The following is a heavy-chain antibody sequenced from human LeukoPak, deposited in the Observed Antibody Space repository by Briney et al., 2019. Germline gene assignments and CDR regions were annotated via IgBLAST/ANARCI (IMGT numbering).Heavy chain of an antibody. V-gene: IGHV4-38-2*02. CDR2: IFHSGST. CDR3: ARRAPFGIRKRGYRVDY. CDR1: GFSLTIGYF. D-gene: IGHD3-3*01. J-gene: IGHJ4*02. Sequence: SETLSLTCNVSGFSLTIGYFWGWIRQPPGRGLEWIGSIFHSGSTYFNPSLKSRVTILVDTSKNQFSLKLSSVTAADTAVYYCARRAPFGIRKRGYRVDYWGQGTLVTVSS.